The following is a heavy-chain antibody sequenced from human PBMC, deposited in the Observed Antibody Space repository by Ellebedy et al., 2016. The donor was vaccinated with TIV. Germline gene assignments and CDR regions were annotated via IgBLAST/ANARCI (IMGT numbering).Heavy chain of an antibody. J-gene: IGHJ4*02. CDR2: MNPNSGNT. Sequence: AASVKVSCKASGYTFTSYDINWVRQATGQGLEWMGRMNPNSGNTGYAQKFQRRVTITRNTSISTAYMELCSLRSEDTAVYYCARDPPPPGSYKYFDYWGQGTLVTVSS. CDR3: ARDPPPPGSYKYFDY. CDR1: GYTFTSYD. V-gene: IGHV1-8*03. D-gene: IGHD1-26*01.